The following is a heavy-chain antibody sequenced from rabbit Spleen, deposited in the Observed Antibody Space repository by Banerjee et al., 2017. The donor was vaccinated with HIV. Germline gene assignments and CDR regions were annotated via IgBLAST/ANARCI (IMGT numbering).Heavy chain of an antibody. V-gene: IGHV1S7*01. Sequence: QLVESGGGLVQPGGSLKLSCKASGFTLSSYYMNWVRQAPGKGLEWIGYIDPVFGITHYANWVNGRFTISSHNAQNTLYLQLNSLTAADTATYFCVRDRHSSGWGVPLYYFNLWGPGTLVTVS. J-gene: IGHJ4*01. CDR3: VRDRHSSGWGVPLYYFNL. D-gene: IGHD4-1*01. CDR1: GFTLSSYY. CDR2: IDPVFGIT.